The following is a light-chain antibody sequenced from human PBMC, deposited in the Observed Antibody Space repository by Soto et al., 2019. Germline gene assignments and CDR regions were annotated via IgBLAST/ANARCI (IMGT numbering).Light chain of an antibody. CDR2: GAS. J-gene: IGKJ4*01. CDR1: QSVSSNS. CDR3: QQCGSSPLT. V-gene: IGKV3-20*01. Sequence: EIVLTQSPGTLSLSPGERATLSCRASQSVSSNSLAWYQQKPGQAPRLLIYGASSRATGIPDRFSGSGSGTDFTRTISRLEPEDFAVYYCQQCGSSPLTFGGGTKVEIK.